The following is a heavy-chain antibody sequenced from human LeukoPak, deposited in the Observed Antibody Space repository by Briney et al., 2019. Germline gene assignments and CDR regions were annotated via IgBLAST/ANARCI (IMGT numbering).Heavy chain of an antibody. Sequence: SETLSLTCTVSGGSISSYYWSWIRQPPGKGLEWIGYIYYTGITNYNPSLGSRVTISVDTSKNQFSLKLNSVTAADTAVYYCTRHDAVPVIGHGMGVWGQGTTVTVSS. CDR2: IYYTGIT. CDR3: TRHDAVPVIGHGMGV. V-gene: IGHV4-59*08. CDR1: GGSISSYY. D-gene: IGHD3-16*02. J-gene: IGHJ6*02.